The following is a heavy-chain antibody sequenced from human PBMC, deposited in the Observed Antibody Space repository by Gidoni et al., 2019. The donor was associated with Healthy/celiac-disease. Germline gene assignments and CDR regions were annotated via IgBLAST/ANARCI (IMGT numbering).Heavy chain of an antibody. CDR3: ARGSTHNWNYVWFDP. J-gene: IGHJ5*02. D-gene: IGHD1-7*01. CDR2: INPNSGGP. V-gene: IGHV1-2*02. Sequence: QVQLVQSGAEVKKPGASVKVSCQASGYTFTGYYMHWVRQAPGQGLEWMGWINPNSGGPNYAQKVQGRVTMTRDTSISTAYMELSRLRSDDTAVYYCARGSTHNWNYVWFDPWGQGTLVTVSS. CDR1: GYTFTGYY.